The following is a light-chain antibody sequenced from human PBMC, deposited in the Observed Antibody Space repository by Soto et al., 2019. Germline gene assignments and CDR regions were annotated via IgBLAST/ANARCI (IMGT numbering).Light chain of an antibody. Sequence: DILMTQSPVTLSASAGERATLSCRASQSVSSNLAWYQQKPGQAPSLLIYGAFTRATGIPARFSGTGSGTEFTLTISSLQSEDFALYYCQQYNDWPLTFGQGTKVEI. J-gene: IGKJ1*01. CDR3: QQYNDWPLT. CDR1: QSVSSN. V-gene: IGKV3-15*01. CDR2: GAF.